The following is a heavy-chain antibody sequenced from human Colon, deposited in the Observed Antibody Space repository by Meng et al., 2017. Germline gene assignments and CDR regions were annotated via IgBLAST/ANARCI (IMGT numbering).Heavy chain of an antibody. V-gene: IGHV4-59*08. CDR2: IYYSGST. CDR1: GGSISSYY. D-gene: IGHD2-15*01. Sequence: QPQLQESGLGLVKPSATLSLTFTFSGGSISSYYWSWIRQTPGKGLEWIGYIYYSGSTNYNPSLKSRVTISVDTSKNQFSLNLSSVTAADTAVYYCARGGWSLDYWGQGTLVTVSS. J-gene: IGHJ4*02. CDR3: ARGGWSLDY.